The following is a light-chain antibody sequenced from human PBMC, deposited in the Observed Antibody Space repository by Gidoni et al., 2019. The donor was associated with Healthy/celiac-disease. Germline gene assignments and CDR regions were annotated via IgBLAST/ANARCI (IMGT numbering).Light chain of an antibody. J-gene: IGKJ1*01. CDR3: QQSYSTPWT. Sequence: DLQMTSSPSPLSASVGDRVTITCRASQSISNYLNWYQQKPGKAPKLLIYAASSLQSGVPSRFSGSGSGTEFTLTISSLQPEDIATYYCQQSYSTPWTFGQXTKVEIK. CDR1: QSISNY. CDR2: AAS. V-gene: IGKV1-39*01.